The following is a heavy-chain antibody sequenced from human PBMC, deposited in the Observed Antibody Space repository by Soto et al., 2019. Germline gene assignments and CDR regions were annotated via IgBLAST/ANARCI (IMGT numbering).Heavy chain of an antibody. J-gene: IGHJ4*02. D-gene: IGHD6-19*01. CDR2: IIPIFGTA. CDR3: ARVRGSSGWKYYFDY. CDR1: GGTFSSCA. Sequence: SLKVSCKASGGTFSSCAISWVRQAPGQGLEWMGGIIPIFGTANYAQKFQGRVTITADKSTSTAYMELSSLRSEDTAVYYCARVRGSSGWKYYFDYGGQGTLVTVSS. V-gene: IGHV1-69*06.